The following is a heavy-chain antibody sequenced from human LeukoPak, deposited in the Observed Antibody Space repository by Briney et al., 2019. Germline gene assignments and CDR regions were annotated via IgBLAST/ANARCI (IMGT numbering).Heavy chain of an antibody. CDR2: IIPVLNIT. D-gene: IGHD5-18*01. J-gene: IGHJ6*02. V-gene: IGHV1-69*04. CDR1: GGTFSSSA. Sequence: SVKVSCKTSGGTFSSSAITWVRQAPGQGLEWMGRIIPVLNITTYAQKFQGSVTITADTSTSTVYMELSSLRSEETAVYYCARDQGLTAPPPYGLNVWGQGTTVIVSS. CDR3: ARDQGLTAPPPYGLNV.